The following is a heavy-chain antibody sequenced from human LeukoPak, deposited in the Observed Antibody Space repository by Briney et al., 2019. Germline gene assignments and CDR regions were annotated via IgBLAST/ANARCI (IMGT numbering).Heavy chain of an antibody. J-gene: IGHJ6*03. Sequence: GGSLRLSCAASGFTFSSYWMHWVRQAPGKGLVWVSRINSDASSRSYADFVKVRFTISRDNAKNTLYLQMNSLRAEDTAIYYCARDWRGDSRNYYYYYMDVWGKGTTVTVSS. V-gene: IGHV3-74*01. CDR3: ARDWRGDSRNYYYYYMDV. CDR1: GFTFSSYW. CDR2: INSDASSR. D-gene: IGHD1-14*01.